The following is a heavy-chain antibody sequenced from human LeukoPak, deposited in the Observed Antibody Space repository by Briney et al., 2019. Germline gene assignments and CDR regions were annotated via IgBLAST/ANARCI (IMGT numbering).Heavy chain of an antibody. D-gene: IGHD6-25*01. CDR1: GGSISSYY. CDR3: ARGARSGIVGWSDP. J-gene: IGHJ5*02. Sequence: SETLSLTRTVSGGSISSYYWIWIRQPPGKGLEWIGYISYSGSTNYNPSLKSRVTMSVDTSKNQFSLRLSSVTAADTAVYYCARGARSGIVGWSDPWGQGTLVTVSS. V-gene: IGHV4-59*01. CDR2: ISYSGST.